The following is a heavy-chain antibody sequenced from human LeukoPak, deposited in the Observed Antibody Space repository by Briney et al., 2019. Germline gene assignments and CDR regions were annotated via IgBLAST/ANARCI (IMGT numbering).Heavy chain of an antibody. CDR1: GFTFSSYA. CDR2: ISGSGGST. CDR3: AKDLGELFPHYYYYGMDV. D-gene: IGHD3-10*01. V-gene: IGHV3-23*01. Sequence: PGGSLRLSCAASGFTFSSYAMSWVRQAPGKGLEWVSAISGSGGSTYYADSVKGRFTISRDNSKNTLYLQMNSLRAEDTAVYYCAKDLGELFPHYYYYGMDVWGQGTTVTVSS. J-gene: IGHJ6*02.